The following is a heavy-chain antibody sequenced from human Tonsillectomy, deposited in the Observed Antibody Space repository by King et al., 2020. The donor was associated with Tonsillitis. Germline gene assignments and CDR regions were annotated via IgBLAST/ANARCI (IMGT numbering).Heavy chain of an antibody. V-gene: IGHV3-21*01. D-gene: IGHD3-22*01. CDR2: IGGSGGYI. Sequence: VQLVESGGGLVKPGGSLRLSCAASEFIFSTYTMNWVRQAPGKGLEWVSSIGGSGGYIYYTDSVKGRFTITRNNAENAVYLQMNSLGAEDTAVYYCARVKKYYYDSSGYPLDTFDIWGQGTMVTVSS. CDR3: ARVKKYYYDSSGYPLDTFDI. CDR1: EFIFSTYT. J-gene: IGHJ3*02.